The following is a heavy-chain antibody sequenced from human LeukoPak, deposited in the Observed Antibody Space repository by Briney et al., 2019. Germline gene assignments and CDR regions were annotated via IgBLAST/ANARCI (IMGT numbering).Heavy chain of an antibody. CDR3: ATTRVAATLAFRFDAFDI. D-gene: IGHD2-15*01. CDR1: GYSFTSYW. Sequence: GESLKISCKGSGYSFTSYWIGWVRQMPGKGLEWMGIIYPGDSGTRYSPSFQGQVTISADKSISTAYLQWSSLKASDTAMYYCATTRVAATLAFRFDAFDIWGQGTMVTVSS. CDR2: IYPGDSGT. J-gene: IGHJ3*02. V-gene: IGHV5-51*01.